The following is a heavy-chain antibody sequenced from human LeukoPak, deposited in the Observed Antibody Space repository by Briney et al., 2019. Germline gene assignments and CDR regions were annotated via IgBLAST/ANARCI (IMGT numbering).Heavy chain of an antibody. CDR3: ARGRGSSWYDGNWFDP. J-gene: IGHJ5*02. CDR1: GYTFTSYD. V-gene: IGHV1-8*03. Sequence: ASVKVSCKASGYTFTSYDINWVRQATGQGLEWMGWMNPNSGNTGYAQKFQGRVTITRNTSISTAYMELSSLRSEDTAVYYCARGRGSSWYDGNWFDPWGQGTLVTVSS. D-gene: IGHD6-13*01. CDR2: MNPNSGNT.